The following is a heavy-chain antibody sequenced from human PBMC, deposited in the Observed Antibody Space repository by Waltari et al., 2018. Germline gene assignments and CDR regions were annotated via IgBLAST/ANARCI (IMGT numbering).Heavy chain of an antibody. CDR1: VGSISGGYG. Sequence: QVQLQESGPAVVKPSETLSLTCAVSVGSISGGYGWSWIRQEPGKGLEWIGSIYGSSVRTYYNPSPKSRVTTSKDTTTNPFTLKLSSVTAADPAVYYCERDRGWNDVFRPVDWRQGVLVTDSS. V-gene: IGHV4-38-2*02. CDR3: ERDRGWNDVFRPVD. J-gene: IGHJ1*01. CDR2: IYGSSVRT. D-gene: IGHD1-1*01.